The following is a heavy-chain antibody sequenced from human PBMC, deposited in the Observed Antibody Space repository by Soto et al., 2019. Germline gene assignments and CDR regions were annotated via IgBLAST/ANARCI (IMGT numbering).Heavy chain of an antibody. CDR1: GFTFSSYG. Sequence: QVQLVESGGGVVQPRTSLRLSCAASGFTFSSYGMHWVRQSPGKGLEWVAVIWYDGSKKYYADSVKGRYTISRDNSKNTLYLQMNSLRAEDTAVYYCARGYSGMTAAFDYWGQGTLVTVSS. CDR3: ARGYSGMTAAFDY. V-gene: IGHV3-33*01. J-gene: IGHJ4*02. D-gene: IGHD6-13*01. CDR2: IWYDGSKK.